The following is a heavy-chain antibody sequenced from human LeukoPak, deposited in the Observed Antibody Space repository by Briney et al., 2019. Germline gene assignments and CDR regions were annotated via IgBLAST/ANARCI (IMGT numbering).Heavy chain of an antibody. J-gene: IGHJ4*02. D-gene: IGHD5-18*01. CDR1: GFIISSYS. V-gene: IGHV3-48*04. CDR2: ISSSSSTI. CDR3: AKAYVIQLWPTGFDY. Sequence: PGGSLRLSCAASGFIISSYSMNWVRQAPGKGLEWVSYISSSSSTIYYADSVKGRFTISRDNARNSLYLQMNSLRAEDTAVYYCAKAYVIQLWPTGFDYWGQGTLVTVSS.